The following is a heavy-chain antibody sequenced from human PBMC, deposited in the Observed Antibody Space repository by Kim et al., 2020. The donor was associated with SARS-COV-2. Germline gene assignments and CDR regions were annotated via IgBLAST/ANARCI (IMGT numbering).Heavy chain of an antibody. V-gene: IGHV4-4*02. CDR1: GGSISSSNW. CDR3: ASRYSSSWSPDAFDI. CDR2: IYHSGST. J-gene: IGHJ3*02. Sequence: SETLSLTCAVSGGSISSSNWWSWVRQPPGKGLEWIGEIYHSGSTNYNPSLKSRVTISVDKSKNQFSLKLSSVTAADTAVYYCASRYSSSWSPDAFDIWGQGTMVTVSS. D-gene: IGHD6-13*01.